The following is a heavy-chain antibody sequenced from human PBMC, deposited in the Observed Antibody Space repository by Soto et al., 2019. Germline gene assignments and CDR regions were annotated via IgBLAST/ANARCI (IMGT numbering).Heavy chain of an antibody. J-gene: IGHJ6*03. Sequence: QVQLVQSGAEVKKPGSSVKVSCKASGGTFSSYTISWVRQAPGQGLEWMGRIIPILGIANYAQKFQGRVTITADKSTXXXYMXLSSXRXEDTAVYYCARAPMYCSGGSCVYYYYMDVWGKGTTVTVSS. CDR2: IIPILGIA. D-gene: IGHD2-15*01. CDR1: GGTFSSYT. V-gene: IGHV1-69*02. CDR3: ARAPMYCSGGSCVYYYYMDV.